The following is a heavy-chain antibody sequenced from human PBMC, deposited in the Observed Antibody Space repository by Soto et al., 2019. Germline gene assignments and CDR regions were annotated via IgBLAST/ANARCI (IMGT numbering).Heavy chain of an antibody. CDR2: IIPIFGTA. J-gene: IGHJ6*02. CDR3: ARGGPPVLRFFYYYGMDV. CDR1: GGTFSSYA. D-gene: IGHD3-3*01. Sequence: SVKVSCKASGGTFSSYAISWVRQAPGQGLEWMGGIIPIFGTANYAQKFQGRVTITADESTGTAYMELSSLRSEDTAVYYCARGGPPVLRFFYYYGMDVWGQGTTVTVSS. V-gene: IGHV1-69*13.